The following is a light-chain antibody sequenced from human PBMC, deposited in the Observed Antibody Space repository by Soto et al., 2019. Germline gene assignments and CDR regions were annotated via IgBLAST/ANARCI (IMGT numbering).Light chain of an antibody. CDR3: SSYTSSSIDYI. CDR2: EVS. Sequence: QSVLTQPASVSGSPGQSITISCTGTSSDVGGYNYVSWYQQHPGKAPKLMIYEVSNRPSGVSNRFSGSKSGNTASLTISGLQAEDEDDYYCSSYTSSSIDYIFGTGTKLTVL. J-gene: IGLJ1*01. V-gene: IGLV2-14*01. CDR1: SSDVGGYNY.